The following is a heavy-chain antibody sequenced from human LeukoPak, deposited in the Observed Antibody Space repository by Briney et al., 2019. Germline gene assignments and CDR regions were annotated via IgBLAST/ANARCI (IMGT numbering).Heavy chain of an antibody. CDR3: AKGRGTGVTTPGAFDI. V-gene: IGHV3-23*01. D-gene: IGHD1-26*01. J-gene: IGHJ3*02. CDR2: ISNTGGST. CDR1: GFTFSGYG. Sequence: GGSVRLSCAASGFTFSGYGMSWVRHAPGKGLEWVSSISNTGGSTYYADSVKCRFTISRDNSKNTLYLLMNSLRAEDTAVYYCAKGRGTGVTTPGAFDICGQGTMVTVSS.